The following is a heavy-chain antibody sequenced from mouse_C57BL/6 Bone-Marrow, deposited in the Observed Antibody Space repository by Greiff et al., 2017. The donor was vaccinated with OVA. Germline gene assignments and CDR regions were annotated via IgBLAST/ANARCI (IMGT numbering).Heavy chain of an antibody. CDR1: GFNIKDYY. D-gene: IGHD4-1*01. Sequence: QVQLQQSGAELVKPGASVKLSCTASGFNIKDYYMHWVKQRPGQGLEWIGMIHPNSGSTNYNEKFKSKATLTVDKSSSTAYMQLSSLTSEDSAVYYCELTGMGWFAYWGQGTLVTVSA. V-gene: IGHV1-64*01. J-gene: IGHJ3*01. CDR2: IHPNSGST. CDR3: ELTGMGWFAY.